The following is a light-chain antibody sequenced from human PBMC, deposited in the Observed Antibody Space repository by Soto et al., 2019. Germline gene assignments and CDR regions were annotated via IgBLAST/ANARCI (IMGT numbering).Light chain of an antibody. CDR2: LGS. V-gene: IGKV2-28*01. CDR3: MQALQTPIT. Sequence: DIVMTQSPLSLPVTPGEPASISCRSSQSLLHSNGYNYLDWYLQKPGQSPQLLIYLGSDRASGVADRFSGSGSGTDFTLKISRVEAEDVGVYYCMQALQTPITFGRGTKVDIK. CDR1: QSLLHSNGYNY. J-gene: IGKJ3*01.